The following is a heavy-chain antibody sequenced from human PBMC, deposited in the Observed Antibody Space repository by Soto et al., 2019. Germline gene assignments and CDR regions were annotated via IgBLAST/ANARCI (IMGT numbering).Heavy chain of an antibody. CDR2: ISGSGDFT. D-gene: IGHD3-9*01. J-gene: IGHJ4*02. Sequence: EVQLLESGGGLVQPGGSLRLSCAASGFTFSSYAMSWVRQAPGKGLEWVSVISGSGDFTFYADSVKGRFTISRDNSKNTLYLQMNTLRAEDTAIYYCAKTQNDILDYLGQGTLVTVSS. V-gene: IGHV3-23*01. CDR1: GFTFSSYA. CDR3: AKTQNDILDY.